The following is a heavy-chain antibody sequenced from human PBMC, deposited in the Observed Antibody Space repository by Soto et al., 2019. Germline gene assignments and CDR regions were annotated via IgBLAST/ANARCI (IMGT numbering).Heavy chain of an antibody. CDR1: GFTFSTYG. CDR3: AKDDCISTSCYYFDY. CDR2: ISYDGSNN. V-gene: IGHV3-30*18. D-gene: IGHD2-2*01. Sequence: QVQLVESGGGVVQPGRSLRLSCAASGFTFSTYGMHWVRQAPCKGLEWVAVISYDGSNNYYADSVKGRFTISRDNSKNTLYLQMNSLRAEDTAVYYCAKDDCISTSCYYFDYWGQGTLVTVSS. J-gene: IGHJ4*02.